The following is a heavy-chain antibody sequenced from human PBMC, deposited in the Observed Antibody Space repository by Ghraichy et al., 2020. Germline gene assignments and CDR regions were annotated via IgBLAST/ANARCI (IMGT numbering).Heavy chain of an antibody. CDR2: INYSGST. Sequence: SETLSLTCAVYGGSFSAYYWSWIRQPPGKGLEWIGEINYSGSTNYNPSLKSRVTISEDTSKNQFSLRLYSVTAADTAVYYCARRGYSYGFGGGFDIWGQGTMATVSS. CDR3: ARRGYSYGFGGGFDI. V-gene: IGHV4-34*01. CDR1: GGSFSAYY. J-gene: IGHJ3*02. D-gene: IGHD5-18*01.